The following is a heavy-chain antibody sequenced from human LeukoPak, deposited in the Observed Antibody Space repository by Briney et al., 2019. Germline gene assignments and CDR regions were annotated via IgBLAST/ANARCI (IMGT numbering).Heavy chain of an antibody. Sequence: SETLSLTCAVYGGSFSGYYWSWIRQPPGKGLEWIGEINHSGSTNYNPSLKSRVTISVDTSKNQFSLKLSSVTAADTAVYYCAREDGYSYYYFDYWGQGTLVTVSS. CDR3: AREDGYSYYYFDY. J-gene: IGHJ4*02. CDR2: INHSGST. V-gene: IGHV4-34*01. D-gene: IGHD5-18*01. CDR1: GGSFSGYY.